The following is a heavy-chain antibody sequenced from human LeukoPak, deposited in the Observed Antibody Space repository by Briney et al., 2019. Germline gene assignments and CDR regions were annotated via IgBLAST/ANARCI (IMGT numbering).Heavy chain of an antibody. Sequence: SETLSLTCAVYGGSFSGYYWSWIRQPPGKGLEWIGEINHSGSTNYNPSLKSRVTISVDTSKNQFSLKLSSVTAADTAVYYCARAHYGAYYDFWSGYLGNYYYYYMDVWGKGTTVTVSS. CDR2: INHSGST. CDR3: ARAHYGAYYDFWSGYLGNYYYYYMDV. D-gene: IGHD3-3*01. CDR1: GGSFSGYY. J-gene: IGHJ6*03. V-gene: IGHV4-34*01.